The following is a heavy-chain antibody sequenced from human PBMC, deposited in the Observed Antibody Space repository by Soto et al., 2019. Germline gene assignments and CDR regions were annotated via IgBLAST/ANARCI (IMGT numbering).Heavy chain of an antibody. Sequence: GGSLRLSCAASGFTFSDYDMSWIRQAPGKGLEWVSYISSSGSTIYYADSVKGRFTISRDNAKNSLYLQMNSLRAEDTAVYYCARVYYDFWSDYWGQGTLVTVSS. J-gene: IGHJ4*02. CDR1: GFTFSDYD. V-gene: IGHV3-11*01. CDR2: ISSSGSTI. CDR3: ARVYYDFWSDY. D-gene: IGHD3-3*01.